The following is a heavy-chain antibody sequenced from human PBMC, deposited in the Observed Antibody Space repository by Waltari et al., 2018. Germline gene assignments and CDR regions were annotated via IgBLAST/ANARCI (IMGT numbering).Heavy chain of an antibody. Sequence: EVQLVESGGGLVKPGGSLRLSCAASGFTFSSYSMNWVRQAPGKGLEWVSSSRSSSSYIYYADSVKGRFNISRDNAKNSLYLQMNSLRAEDTAVYYCARARMTAPVWGQGTTVTVSS. V-gene: IGHV3-21*01. J-gene: IGHJ6*02. CDR3: ARARMTAPV. CDR2: SRSSSSYI. CDR1: GFTFSSYS. D-gene: IGHD5-18*01.